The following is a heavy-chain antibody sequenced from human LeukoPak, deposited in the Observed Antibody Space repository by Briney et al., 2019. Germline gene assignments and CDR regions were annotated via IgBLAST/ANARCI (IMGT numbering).Heavy chain of an antibody. Sequence: GASVKVSCTASGYTFTSYGISWVRQAPGQGLAWMGWISAYNGNTNYAQKLQGRVTMTTDTSTSTAYMELRSLRSDDTAVYYCARESSGGWYGWFDPWGQGTLVTVSS. CDR3: ARESSGGWYGWFDP. D-gene: IGHD6-19*01. J-gene: IGHJ5*02. CDR2: ISAYNGNT. CDR1: GYTFTSYG. V-gene: IGHV1-18*01.